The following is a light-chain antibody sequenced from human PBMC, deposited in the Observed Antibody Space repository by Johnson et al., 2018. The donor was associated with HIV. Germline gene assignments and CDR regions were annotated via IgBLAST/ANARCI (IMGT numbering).Light chain of an antibody. CDR3: GTWDSSLSGGV. Sequence: QSVLTQPPSVSAAPGQKVTISCSGTKSNIGNNYVSWYQQFPGTAPKLLIYENNKRSSGIPDLFSGSKSGTSATLGITGLQTGDEADYYCGTWDSSLSGGVFGSGTKVTGL. CDR2: ENN. V-gene: IGLV1-51*02. J-gene: IGLJ1*01. CDR1: KSNIGNNY.